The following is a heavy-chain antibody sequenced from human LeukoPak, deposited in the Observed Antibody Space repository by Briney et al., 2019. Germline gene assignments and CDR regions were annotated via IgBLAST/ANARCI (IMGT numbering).Heavy chain of an antibody. CDR2: TYYRSKWYN. CDR1: EDSVSSNSAA. D-gene: IGHD6-6*01. V-gene: IGHV6-1*01. CDR3: AKVGGPFSSSSRFDS. Sequence: SQTLSLTCAISEDSVSSNSAAWNWIRQSPSRGLEWLGRTYYRSKWYNDYAVSVKSRITINPDTSKNQFSLQLNSVTPEDTAVYYCAKVGGPFSSSSRFDSWGQGTLVTVSS. J-gene: IGHJ4*02.